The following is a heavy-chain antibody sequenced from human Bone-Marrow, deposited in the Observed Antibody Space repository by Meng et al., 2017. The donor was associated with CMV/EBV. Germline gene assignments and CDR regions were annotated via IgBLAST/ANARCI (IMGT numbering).Heavy chain of an antibody. CDR2: MNPNSGNT. CDR3: ARVVYRALHYYYYGMDV. J-gene: IGHJ6*02. V-gene: IGHV1-8*01. D-gene: IGHD3-16*02. Sequence: ASVKVSCKATGYTFTTYDINWVRQATGQGLEWMGWMNPNSGNTGYAQKFQGRVTMTRNTSISTAYMELSSLRSEDTAMYYCARVVYRALHYYYYGMDVWGQGTTVTVSS. CDR1: GYTFTTYD.